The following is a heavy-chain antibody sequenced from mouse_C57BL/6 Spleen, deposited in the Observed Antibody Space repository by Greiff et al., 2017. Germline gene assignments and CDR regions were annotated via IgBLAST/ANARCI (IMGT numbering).Heavy chain of an antibody. V-gene: IGHV5-9-1*02. D-gene: IGHD2-1*01. J-gene: IGHJ2*01. Sequence: DVMLVESGEGLVKPGGSLKLSCAASGFTFSSYAMSWVRQTPEKRLEWVAYISSGGDYIDYADTVKGRFTISRDNARNTLYRQMSSLKSEDTAMYYCTRDSQIYNGNYFDYWGQGTTLTVSS. CDR2: ISSGGDYI. CDR3: TRDSQIYNGNYFDY. CDR1: GFTFSSYA.